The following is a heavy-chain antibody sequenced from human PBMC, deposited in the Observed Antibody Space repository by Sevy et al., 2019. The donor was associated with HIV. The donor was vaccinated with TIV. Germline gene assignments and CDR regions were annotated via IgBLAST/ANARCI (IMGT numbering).Heavy chain of an antibody. CDR3: AKDFTGYNGMDV. V-gene: IGHV3-30*18. Sequence: GGSLRLSCIVSGISFTTSGMHWVRQAPGKGLEWVAVISYHGWDKFYAESVKGRSTISRDNSKNMLYLQMNSLRAEDTGVYYCAKDFTGYNGMDVWGQGTMVTVSS. D-gene: IGHD3-9*01. CDR2: ISYHGWDK. CDR1: GISFTTSG. J-gene: IGHJ6*02.